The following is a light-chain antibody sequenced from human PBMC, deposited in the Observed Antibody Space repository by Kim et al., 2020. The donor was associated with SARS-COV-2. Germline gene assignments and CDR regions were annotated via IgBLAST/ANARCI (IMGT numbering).Light chain of an antibody. CDR2: AAS. J-gene: IGKJ2*01. V-gene: IGKV1-39*01. CDR3: QQSYSSLHT. CDR1: QSNSSF. Sequence: SASLRGRVTVTCRASQSNSSFVNRFQQKPGKAPEVLIYAASILQSGVPSRFSGSGSGTVFTLTSSSLQPEDFATYFCQQSYSSLHTFGQGTKLEI.